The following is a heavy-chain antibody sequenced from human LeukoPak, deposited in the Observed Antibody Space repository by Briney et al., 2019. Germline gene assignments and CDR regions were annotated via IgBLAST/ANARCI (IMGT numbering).Heavy chain of an antibody. CDR3: TRQWFGELFFDY. CDR2: IRSKAYGGTT. Sequence: PGGSLRLSCAASGFTFGDYAMSWFRQAPGKGLEWVGFIRSKAYGGTTEYAASVKGRFTISRDDSKGIAYLQMNSLKTEDTAVCYCTRQWFGELFFDYWGQGTLVTVSS. V-gene: IGHV3-49*03. D-gene: IGHD3-10*01. J-gene: IGHJ4*02. CDR1: GFTFGDYA.